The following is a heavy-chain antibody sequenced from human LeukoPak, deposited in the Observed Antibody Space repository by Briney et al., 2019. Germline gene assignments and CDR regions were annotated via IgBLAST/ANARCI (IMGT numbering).Heavy chain of an antibody. CDR3: ATLWFGELATFDY. D-gene: IGHD3-10*01. V-gene: IGHV3-74*01. J-gene: IGHJ4*02. Sequence: PGGSLRLSCAASGFTFSSYWMHWVRQAPGKGLVWVSRINSDGSSTSYADSVKGRFTISRDNAKNSLYLQMNSLRAEDTAVYYCATLWFGELATFDYWGQGTLVTVSS. CDR2: INSDGSST. CDR1: GFTFSSYW.